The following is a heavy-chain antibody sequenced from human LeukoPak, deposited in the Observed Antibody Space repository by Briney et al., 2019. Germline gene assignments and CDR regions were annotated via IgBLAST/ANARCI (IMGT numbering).Heavy chain of an antibody. Sequence: PSDTLSLTCAVYGGSFSGYYWSWIRQPPGKGLEWIGEINHSGSTNYNPSLKSRVTISVDTSKNQFSLKLSSVTAADTAVYYCARRLLGYCSGGSCYPFDYWGQGTLVTVSS. V-gene: IGHV4-34*01. D-gene: IGHD2-15*01. CDR1: GGSFSGYY. J-gene: IGHJ4*02. CDR3: ARRLLGYCSGGSCYPFDY. CDR2: INHSGST.